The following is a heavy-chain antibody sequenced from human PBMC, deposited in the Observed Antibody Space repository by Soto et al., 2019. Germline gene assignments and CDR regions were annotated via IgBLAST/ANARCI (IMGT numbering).Heavy chain of an antibody. V-gene: IGHV1-8*01. D-gene: IGHD2-2*01. CDR1: GYTFTSND. CDR2: MNPDNGNT. J-gene: IGHJ4*02. CDR3: ARPLCSSTRCGPYFFDS. Sequence: QVQLVQSGAEVKKPGASVKVSCKASGYTFTSNDINWVRQAPGQGPEWMGWMNPDNGNTGFAQKFQGRITMTRNTSISTAYMELSSLRSDDTAVYFCARPLCSSTRCGPYFFDSWGQGSLVTVSS.